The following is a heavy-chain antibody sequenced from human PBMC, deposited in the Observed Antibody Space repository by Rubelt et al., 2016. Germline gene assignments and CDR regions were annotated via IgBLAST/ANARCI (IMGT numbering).Heavy chain of an antibody. CDR3: ARHPLSSGCPDY. CDR1: GGSIRSDEW. D-gene: IGHD6-19*01. J-gene: IGHJ4*02. CDR2: IYHSGST. Sequence: QVQLQGSGPGLVKPSETLSLTCAVSGGSIRSDEWWSWVRQPPGKGLEWIGEIYHSGSTYYNPSLKSRVTISVDTSKNQYSLRLSAVTAADTAVYYCARHPLSSGCPDYWGQGTLVTVSS. V-gene: IGHV4-4*02.